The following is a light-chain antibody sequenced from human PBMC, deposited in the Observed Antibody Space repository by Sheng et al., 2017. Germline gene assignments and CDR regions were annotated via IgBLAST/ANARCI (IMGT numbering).Light chain of an antibody. V-gene: IGKV3-20*01. J-gene: IGKJ5*01. CDR3: QQYGSSPPIT. CDR1: ESVRSSY. CDR2: GAS. Sequence: EIMLTQSPGTLSLSPGERATLSCRASESVRSSYLAWYQQIPGQAPRLLIYGASSRATGIPDRFSGSGSGTDFTLTISRLEPEDFAVYYCQQYGSSPPITFGQGTRLEIK.